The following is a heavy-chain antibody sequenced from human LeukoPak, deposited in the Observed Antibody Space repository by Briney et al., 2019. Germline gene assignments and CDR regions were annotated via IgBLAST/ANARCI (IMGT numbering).Heavy chain of an antibody. CDR1: VASVTTYS. CDR3: ARDHYGSGSYKAYFDY. CDR2: VYSSGAT. Sequence: SETLSLTCTVSVASVTTYSWSWLRQPAGKGLEWIGRVYSSGATKYNPSLKSRVTISADTSTNQFSLKLPSVTAADTAVYYCARDHYGSGSYKAYFDYWGHGIQVTVSS. D-gene: IGHD3-10*01. V-gene: IGHV4-4*07. J-gene: IGHJ4*01.